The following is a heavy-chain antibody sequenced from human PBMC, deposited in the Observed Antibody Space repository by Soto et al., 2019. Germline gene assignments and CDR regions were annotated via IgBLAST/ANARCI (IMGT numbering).Heavy chain of an antibody. J-gene: IGHJ4*02. CDR2: IIPIFRSA. CDR3: ARDRSYDGVGYHYESAY. Sequence: QVQLVQSGAEVKKPGSSVKVSCKASGGDFINYGISWVRQAPGQVLEWMGGIIPIFRSANYAQKFQGRVTIAADESTTTAYMELTTLTSEDTAVDYCARDRSYDGVGYHYESAYWGQGTLVTVSS. D-gene: IGHD3-22*01. CDR1: GGDFINYG. V-gene: IGHV1-69*01.